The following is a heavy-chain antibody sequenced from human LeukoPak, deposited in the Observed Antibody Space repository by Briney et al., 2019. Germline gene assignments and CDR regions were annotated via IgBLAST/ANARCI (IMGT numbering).Heavy chain of an antibody. CDR2: ISYDGSNK. Sequence: GGSLRLSCAASGFTFSSYAMHWVRQAPGKGLEWVAVISYDGSNKYYADSVKGRITISRDNSKNTLYLQMNSLRAEDTAVYYCARDGDYDFWSGYYTFDYWGQGTLVTVSS. V-gene: IGHV3-30-3*01. CDR1: GFTFSSYA. CDR3: ARDGDYDFWSGYYTFDY. D-gene: IGHD3-3*01. J-gene: IGHJ4*02.